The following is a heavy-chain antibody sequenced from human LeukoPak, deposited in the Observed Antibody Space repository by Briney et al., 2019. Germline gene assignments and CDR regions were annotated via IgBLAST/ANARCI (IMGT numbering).Heavy chain of an antibody. CDR2: INSDGSST. J-gene: IGHJ4*02. D-gene: IGHD3-22*01. Sequence: GGSLRLSCAASGFTFSSYWMHWVRQAPGKGLVWVSRINSDGSSTSYADSVKGRFTISRDNSKNTLYLQMNSLRAEDTAVYYCAKAKFITMIVVVITLMDYWGQGTLVTVSS. CDR3: AKAKFITMIVVVITLMDY. V-gene: IGHV3-74*01. CDR1: GFTFSSYW.